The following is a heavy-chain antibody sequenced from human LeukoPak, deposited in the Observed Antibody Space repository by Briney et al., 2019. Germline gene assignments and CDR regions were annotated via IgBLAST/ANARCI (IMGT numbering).Heavy chain of an antibody. CDR1: GYSFTSYW. Sequence: GESLKISCKASGYSFTSYWIGWVRQMPGKGLEWMGIMYPGDSDTRYSPAFQGQATISVDKSISTAYLQWSSLKASDTAMYYCGSHLYGGHSAIDYWGQGTLVTVSS. CDR2: MYPGDSDT. V-gene: IGHV5-51*01. CDR3: GSHLYGGHSAIDY. J-gene: IGHJ4*02. D-gene: IGHD4-23*01.